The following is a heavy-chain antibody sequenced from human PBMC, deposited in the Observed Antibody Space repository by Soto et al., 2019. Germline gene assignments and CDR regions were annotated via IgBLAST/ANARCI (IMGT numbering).Heavy chain of an antibody. CDR2: IWYDGSNK. CDR1: GFTFSSYG. Sequence: QVQLVESGGGVVQPGRSLRLSCAASGFTFSSYGMHWVRQAPGKGLEWVAVIWYDGSNKYYADSVKGRFTISRDNSKNTLYLQMNSLRAEDTAVYYCARDGALWFGELSAFDYWGQGTLVTVSS. CDR3: ARDGALWFGELSAFDY. D-gene: IGHD3-10*01. V-gene: IGHV3-33*01. J-gene: IGHJ4*02.